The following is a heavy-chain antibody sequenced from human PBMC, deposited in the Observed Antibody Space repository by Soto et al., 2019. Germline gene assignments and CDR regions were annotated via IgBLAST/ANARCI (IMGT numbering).Heavy chain of an antibody. D-gene: IGHD3-3*01. CDR2: IVVGSGNT. CDR1: GFTFTSSA. CDR3: VGDDFWSGPPYY. J-gene: IGHJ4*02. Sequence: SVKVSCKASGFTFTSSAMQWVRQARGQRLEWIGWIVVGSGNTNYAQKFQERVTITRDMSTSTAYMELSSLRSEDTAVYYCVGDDFWSGPPYYWGQGTRLTVSS. V-gene: IGHV1-58*02.